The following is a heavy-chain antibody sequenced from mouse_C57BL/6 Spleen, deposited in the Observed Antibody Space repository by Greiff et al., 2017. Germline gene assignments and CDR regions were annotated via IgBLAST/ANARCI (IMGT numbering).Heavy chain of an antibody. J-gene: IGHJ3*01. V-gene: IGHV7-3*01. CDR1: GFTFTDYY. CDR2: IRNKANGYTS. Sequence: EVKLVESGGGLVQPGGSLSLSCAASGFTFTDYYMSWVRQPPGKALEWLGFIRNKANGYTSEYSASVKGRFTISRDNSPSMLYLQMNALRAEDSATNLCERYDYGLSCAYWGQGTLVTVSA. D-gene: IGHD2-4*01. CDR3: ERYDYGLSCAY.